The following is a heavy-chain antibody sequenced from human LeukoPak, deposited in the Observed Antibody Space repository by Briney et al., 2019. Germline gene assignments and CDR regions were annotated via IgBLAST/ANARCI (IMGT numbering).Heavy chain of an antibody. D-gene: IGHD1-26*01. CDR1: GSTFASYE. CDR2: IYASGSTI. J-gene: IGHJ6*04. V-gene: IGHV3-48*03. CDR3: ARKVGYYYYGMDV. Sequence: GGSLRLSCAASGSTFASYEMNWVRQAPGKGLECIAYIYASGSTIYYSDSVKGRFTISRDNAKNSLYLQMNSLSAEDTAVYYCARKVGYYYYGMDVWGKGTTVTVSS.